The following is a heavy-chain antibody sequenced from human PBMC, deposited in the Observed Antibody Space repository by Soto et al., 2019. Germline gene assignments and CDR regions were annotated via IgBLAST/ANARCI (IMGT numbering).Heavy chain of an antibody. D-gene: IGHD2-15*01. CDR2: IIPIFGTA. Sequence: SVKVSCKASGGTFSSYAISWVRQAPGQGLEWMGGIIPIFGTANYAQKFQGRVTITADESTSTAYMELSSLRSEDTAVYYCARGRDIGVVVAATLFNWFDPWGQGTLVTVSS. V-gene: IGHV1-69*13. CDR1: GGTFSSYA. CDR3: ARGRDIGVVVAATLFNWFDP. J-gene: IGHJ5*02.